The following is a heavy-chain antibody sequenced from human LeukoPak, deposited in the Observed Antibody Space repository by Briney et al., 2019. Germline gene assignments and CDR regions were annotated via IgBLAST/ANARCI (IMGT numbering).Heavy chain of an antibody. CDR1: GGSFSGYY. CDR2: INHSGST. D-gene: IGHD3-22*01. J-gene: IGHJ3*02. V-gene: IGHV4-34*01. CDR3: ARSRYYDSSGTAFDI. Sequence: SETLSLTCAVYGGSFSGYYWSWIRQPPGKGLEWIGEINHSGSTNYNPSLKSRVTISVDTSKSQFSLKLSSVTAADTAVYYCARSRYYDSSGTAFDIWGQGTMVTVSS.